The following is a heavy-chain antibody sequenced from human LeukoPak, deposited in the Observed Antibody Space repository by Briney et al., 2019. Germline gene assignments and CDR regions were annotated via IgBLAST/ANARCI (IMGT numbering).Heavy chain of an antibody. CDR2: ISGSGGST. CDR1: GFTFSSYA. Sequence: GGSLRLSCAASGFTFSSYAMSWVRQAPGKGPEWVSAISGSGGSTYYADSVKGRFTISRDNSKNTLYLQMNSLRAEDTAVYYCAKGIAVAGIWIDYWGQGTLVTVSS. CDR3: AKGIAVAGIWIDY. J-gene: IGHJ4*02. V-gene: IGHV3-23*01. D-gene: IGHD6-19*01.